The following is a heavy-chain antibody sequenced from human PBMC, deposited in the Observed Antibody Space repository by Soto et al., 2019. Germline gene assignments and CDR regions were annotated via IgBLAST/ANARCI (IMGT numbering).Heavy chain of an antibody. CDR1: GGSISSGDYY. CDR2: IYYSGST. D-gene: IGHD2-15*01. V-gene: IGHV4-30-4*01. J-gene: IGHJ4*02. Sequence: SETLSFTCTVSGGSISSGDYYWSWIRQPPGKGLEWIGYIYYSGSTYYNPSLKSRVTISVDTSKNQFSLKLSSVTAADTAVYYCARGFSIVVGGYFDYWGQGTLVTVSS. CDR3: ARGFSIVVGGYFDY.